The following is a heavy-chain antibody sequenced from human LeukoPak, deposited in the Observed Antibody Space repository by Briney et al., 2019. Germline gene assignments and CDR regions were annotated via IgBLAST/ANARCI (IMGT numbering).Heavy chain of an antibody. J-gene: IGHJ4*02. D-gene: IGHD3-22*01. Sequence: GESLKISCKGSGYRFTSYWIGWVRQMPGKGLEWMGIIYPGDSDTRYSPSFQGQVTISADKSISTAYLQWSSLKASDTAMYYCARHKRGRARGEYYYDSSGYPDYWGQGTLVTVSS. CDR3: ARHKRGRARGEYYYDSSGYPDY. V-gene: IGHV5-51*01. CDR1: GYRFTSYW. CDR2: IYPGDSDT.